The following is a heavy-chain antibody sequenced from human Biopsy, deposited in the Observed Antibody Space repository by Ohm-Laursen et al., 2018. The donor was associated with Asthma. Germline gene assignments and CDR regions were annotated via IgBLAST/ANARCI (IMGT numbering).Heavy chain of an antibody. Sequence: GTLSLTCSVSGGAIRTSGYYWGWIRQPPGKGLEWIGSMYYSGSPYYNPSLESRVTISVDTSKNQFSLKLSSVTAAGTAVYFCARHQEAASYHYDGSIAYWGQGIPVTVSS. D-gene: IGHD3-22*01. V-gene: IGHV4-39*01. CDR3: ARHQEAASYHYDGSIAY. CDR2: MYYSGSP. CDR1: GGAIRTSGYY. J-gene: IGHJ4*02.